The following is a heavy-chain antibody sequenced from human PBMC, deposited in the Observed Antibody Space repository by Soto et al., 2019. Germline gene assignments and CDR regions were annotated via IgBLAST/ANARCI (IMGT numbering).Heavy chain of an antibody. D-gene: IGHD2-15*01. Sequence: GASVKVSCKASGGTFSSYAISWVRQAPGQGLEWMGGIIPIFGTANYAQKFQGRVTITADESTSTAYMELSSLRSEDTAVYYCARDVVVAATHSGYYWYFDLWGRGTLVTVSS. CDR3: ARDVVVAATHSGYYWYFDL. CDR2: IIPIFGTA. CDR1: GGTFSSYA. V-gene: IGHV1-69*13. J-gene: IGHJ2*01.